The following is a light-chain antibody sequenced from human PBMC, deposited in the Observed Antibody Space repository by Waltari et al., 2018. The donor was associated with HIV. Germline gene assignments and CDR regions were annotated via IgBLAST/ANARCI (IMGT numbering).Light chain of an antibody. CDR3: SSYGGNSNWI. J-gene: IGLJ2*01. CDR1: SSDIGDYDY. Sequence: QSALTQPPSASGSPGQSVTISCTGTSSDIGDYDYVSWYQHQPAEAPKLLLYEVLNRPSGVPQRLSGSKSGISAFLTVSGLQAEYEADYYGSSYGGNSNWIFGGGTKLTVL. CDR2: EVL. V-gene: IGLV2-8*01.